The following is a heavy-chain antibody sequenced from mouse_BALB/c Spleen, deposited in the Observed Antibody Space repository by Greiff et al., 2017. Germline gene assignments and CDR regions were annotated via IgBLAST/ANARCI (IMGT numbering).Heavy chain of an antibody. Sequence: EVKLMESGGGLVKPGGSLKLSCAASGFTFSSYTMSWVRQTPEKRLEWVATISSGGSYTYYPDSVKGRFTISRDNAKNTLYLQMSSLKSDDTAMYYCTRNWEGYWGQGTTLTVSS. D-gene: IGHD4-1*01. CDR2: ISSGGSYT. V-gene: IGHV5-6-4*01. J-gene: IGHJ2*01. CDR3: TRNWEGY. CDR1: GFTFSSYT.